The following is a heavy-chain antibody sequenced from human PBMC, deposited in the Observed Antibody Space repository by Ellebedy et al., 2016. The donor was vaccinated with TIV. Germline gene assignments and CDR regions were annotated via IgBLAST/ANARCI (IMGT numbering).Heavy chain of an antibody. Sequence: GGSLRLSCAASGFTVSSHYMSWVRQAPGKGLEWISVFYSDPRTYYADSLKGRFTISRDDSKNTLYLQMNSLRTDDTAVYYCARDNYYYGLDVWGQGTTVTVSS. CDR1: GFTVSSHY. V-gene: IGHV3-66*01. J-gene: IGHJ6*02. CDR3: ARDNYYYGLDV. CDR2: FYSDPRT.